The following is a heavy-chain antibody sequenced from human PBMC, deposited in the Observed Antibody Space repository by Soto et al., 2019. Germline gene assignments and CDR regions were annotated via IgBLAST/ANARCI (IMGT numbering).Heavy chain of an antibody. CDR2: ISGSGGST. CDR3: AKGHEITIFGVVIIRDGFDP. Sequence: EVQLLESGGGLVQPGGSLRLSCAASGFTFSSYAMSWVRQAPGKGLEWVSAISGSGGSTYYADSVKGRFTISRVNSKNTLYLQMNSLRAEDTAVYYCAKGHEITIFGVVIIRDGFDPWGQGTLVTVSS. J-gene: IGHJ5*02. D-gene: IGHD3-3*01. V-gene: IGHV3-23*01. CDR1: GFTFSSYA.